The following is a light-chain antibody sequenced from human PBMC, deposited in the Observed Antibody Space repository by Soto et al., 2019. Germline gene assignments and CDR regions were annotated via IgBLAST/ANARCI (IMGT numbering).Light chain of an antibody. V-gene: IGKV3-15*01. J-gene: IGKJ1*01. CDR2: GAS. CDR3: QQYDNWPRT. CDR1: QSVSSN. Sequence: EIVLTQSPATLSVSPGERATLSCKASQSVSSNLAWYQQKPGQAPKLLIYGASTRAIGIPARFSGSRSGTEFTLTISSLKSEDFAVYYCQQYDNWPRTFGQGTKVEIK.